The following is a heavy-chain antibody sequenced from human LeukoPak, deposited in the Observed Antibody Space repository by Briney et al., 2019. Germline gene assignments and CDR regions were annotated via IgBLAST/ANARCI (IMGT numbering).Heavy chain of an antibody. CDR3: ARAPPNYYDSNGYYSPYDY. D-gene: IGHD3-22*01. Sequence: GGSLRLSCAASGFTFSSYSMNWVRQAPGKGLEWVSYISSSSKTIYYADSVKGRFTTSRDNAENSLYLQMNSLRDEDTAVYFCARAPPNYYDSNGYYSPYDYWGQGTLVTVSS. CDR2: ISSSSKTI. V-gene: IGHV3-48*02. J-gene: IGHJ4*02. CDR1: GFTFSSYS.